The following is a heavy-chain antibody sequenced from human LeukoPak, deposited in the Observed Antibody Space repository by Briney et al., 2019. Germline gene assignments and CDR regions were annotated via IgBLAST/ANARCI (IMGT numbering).Heavy chain of an antibody. J-gene: IGHJ3*02. D-gene: IGHD5-18*01. CDR1: GYSLTSYW. Sequence: GESLKISCKGSGYSLTSYWIGWVRQMPGKGLEWMGIIYPGDSDTRYSPSFQGQVTISADKSISTAYLQWSSLKASDTAMYYCARPIQLWLDAFDTWGQGTMVTVSS. CDR3: ARPIQLWLDAFDT. V-gene: IGHV5-51*01. CDR2: IYPGDSDT.